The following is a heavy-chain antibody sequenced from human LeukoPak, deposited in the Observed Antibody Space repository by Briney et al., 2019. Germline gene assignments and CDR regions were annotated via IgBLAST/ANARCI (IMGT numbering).Heavy chain of an antibody. CDR2: ISAYNGNT. V-gene: IGHV1-18*01. J-gene: IGHJ4*02. CDR1: GYTFTSYG. CDR3: ARYDYVWGSYRYFGWSPHGPFDY. Sequence: ASVKVSCKASGYTFTSYGISWVRQAPGQGLEWMGWISAYNGNTSYAQKLQGRVTMTTDTSTSTAYMELRSLRSDDTAVYYCARYDYVWGSYRYFGWSPHGPFDYWGQGTLVTVSS. D-gene: IGHD3-16*02.